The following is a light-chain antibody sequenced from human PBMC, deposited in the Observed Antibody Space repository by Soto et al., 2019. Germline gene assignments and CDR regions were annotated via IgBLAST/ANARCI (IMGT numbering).Light chain of an antibody. J-gene: IGKJ1*01. CDR3: QQYNNWPRT. CDR1: QSVSSD. Sequence: EIVMTQSPVTLSVSPGERATLSCRASQSVSSDLAWYQQKPGQAPRLLMFAASTRAAGIPARFSGSGSGTEFTLTISSLQSEDFAVYYCQQYNNWPRTFGQGTKVEIK. V-gene: IGKV3-15*01. CDR2: AAS.